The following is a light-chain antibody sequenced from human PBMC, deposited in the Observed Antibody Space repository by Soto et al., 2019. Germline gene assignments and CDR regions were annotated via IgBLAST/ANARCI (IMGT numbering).Light chain of an antibody. CDR3: QQYGTSPPVYA. J-gene: IGKJ2*01. CDR1: RSVSNTY. V-gene: IGKV3-20*01. Sequence: EIVLTQSPGTLSLSPGERATLSCRTSRSVSNTYLAWYQQKPGQAPRLLIYHASSRATGIPDRFSGSGSGTDFTLTISRLEPEDFAVYYCQQYGTSPPVYAFGQGTKLEI. CDR2: HAS.